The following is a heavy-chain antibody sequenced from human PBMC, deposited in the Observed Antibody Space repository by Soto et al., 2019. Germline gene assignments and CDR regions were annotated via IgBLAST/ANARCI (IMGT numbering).Heavy chain of an antibody. V-gene: IGHV3-53*01. CDR1: GFTVSSNY. Sequence: ESGGGLIQPGGSLRLSCAASGFTVSSNYMSWVRQAPGKGLEWVSVIYSGGSTYYADSVKGRFTISRDNSKNTLYLQMNSLRAEDTAVYYCARDRSGYGGDGMDVWGQGTTVTVSS. CDR2: IYSGGST. CDR3: ARDRSGYGGDGMDV. D-gene: IGHD5-12*01. J-gene: IGHJ6*02.